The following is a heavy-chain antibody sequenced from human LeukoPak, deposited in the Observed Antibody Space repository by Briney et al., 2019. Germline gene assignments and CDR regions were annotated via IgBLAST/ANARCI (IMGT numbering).Heavy chain of an antibody. CDR3: ARSSYSNGEANDY. CDR1: GFTFSSYW. Sequence: PGGSLRLSCAASGFTFSSYWMHWVRQAPGKGLVWVSRINSDGSSTSYADSVKDRFTISRDNAKNTLYLQMNSLRAEDTAVYYCARSSYSNGEANDYWGQGTLVTVSS. J-gene: IGHJ4*02. V-gene: IGHV3-74*01. CDR2: INSDGSST. D-gene: IGHD4-11*01.